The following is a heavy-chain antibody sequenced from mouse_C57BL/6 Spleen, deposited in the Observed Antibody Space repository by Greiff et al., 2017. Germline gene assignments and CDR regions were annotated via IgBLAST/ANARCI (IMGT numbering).Heavy chain of an antibody. V-gene: IGHV1-50*01. CDR1: GYTFTSYW. CDR3: ARQTVVAAYYAMDY. CDR2: IDPSDSYT. J-gene: IGHJ4*01. Sequence: QVQLQQPGAELVKPGASVKLSCKASGYTFTSYWMQWVNQRPGQGLEWIGEIDPSDSYTNYNQKFKGKATLTVDTSSSTAYMQLSSLTSEDSAVYYCARQTVVAAYYAMDYWGQGTSVTVSS. D-gene: IGHD1-1*01.